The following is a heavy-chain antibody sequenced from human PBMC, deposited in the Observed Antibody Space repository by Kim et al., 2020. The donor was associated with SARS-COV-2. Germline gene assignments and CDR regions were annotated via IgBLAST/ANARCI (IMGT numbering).Heavy chain of an antibody. V-gene: IGHV3-23*01. CDR1: GFTFSSYA. D-gene: IGHD3-10*01. CDR2: FSGSGSGGNT. CDR3: AKGGSREGIFDI. J-gene: IGHJ3*02. Sequence: GGSLRLSCAASGFTFSSYAMSWVRQAPGKGLQWVSTFSGSGSGGNTYCADSVTGRFTISRDNSKNTLYLQINSLRAEDTAVYYCAKGGSREGIFDIWGQGTMVTVSS.